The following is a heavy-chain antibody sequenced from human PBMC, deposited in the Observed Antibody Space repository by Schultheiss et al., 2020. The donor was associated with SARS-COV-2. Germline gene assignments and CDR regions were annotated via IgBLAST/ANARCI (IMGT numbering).Heavy chain of an antibody. J-gene: IGHJ3*02. CDR2: ISSSGSTI. D-gene: IGHD1-26*01. Sequence: GGSLRLSCAASGFTFSSYEMNWVRQAPGKGLEWVSYISSSGSTIYYADSVKGRFTISRDNAKNSLYLQMNSLRAEDTAVYYCARVMGGASYDAFDIWGQGTMVTVSS. CDR1: GFTFSSYE. CDR3: ARVMGGASYDAFDI. V-gene: IGHV3-48*03.